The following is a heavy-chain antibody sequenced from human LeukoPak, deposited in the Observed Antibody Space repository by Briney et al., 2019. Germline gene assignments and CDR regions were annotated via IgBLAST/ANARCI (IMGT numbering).Heavy chain of an antibody. CDR2: INGEGRST. D-gene: IGHD6-19*01. V-gene: IGHV3-74*01. Sequence: GGSLRLSCAASGFTFSTYWMNWVRQSPGNGLVWCSRINGEGRSTSHADSVQGRFTISRDNAKNTLYLQMSSLRAEDTAVYYCAREANSGYSSGDDAFDIWGQGTMVTVSS. CDR1: GFTFSTYW. J-gene: IGHJ3*02. CDR3: AREANSGYSSGDDAFDI.